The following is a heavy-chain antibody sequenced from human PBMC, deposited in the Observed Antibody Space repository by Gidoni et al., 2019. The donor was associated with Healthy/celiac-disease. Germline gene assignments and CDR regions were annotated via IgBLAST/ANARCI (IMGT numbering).Heavy chain of an antibody. D-gene: IGHD3-22*01. CDR3: AKADHYYYDSSGPYYFDY. J-gene: IGHJ4*02. Sequence: EVQLVESGGGLVQSGRSLTLSCAASGFTFDDYAMNWVRQAPGKGLEWVSGISWSSGSIGYADSVKGRFTISRDNAKNSLYLQMNSLRAEDTALYYCAKADHYYYDSSGPYYFDYWGQGTLVTVSS. V-gene: IGHV3-9*01. CDR2: ISWSSGSI. CDR1: GFTFDDYA.